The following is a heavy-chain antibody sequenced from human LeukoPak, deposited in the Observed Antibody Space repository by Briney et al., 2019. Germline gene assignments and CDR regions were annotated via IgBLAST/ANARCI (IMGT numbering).Heavy chain of an antibody. Sequence: GGSLRLSCAASGFTFSSYAMSWVRQAPGKGLEWVSVICGSGDSTYYADSVKGRFTISRDNAKNSLYLQMNSLRAEDTAVYYCARVWGHGIDYWGQGTLVTVSS. V-gene: IGHV3-23*01. J-gene: IGHJ4*02. CDR3: ARVWGHGIDY. CDR1: GFTFSSYA. CDR2: ICGSGDST. D-gene: IGHD7-27*01.